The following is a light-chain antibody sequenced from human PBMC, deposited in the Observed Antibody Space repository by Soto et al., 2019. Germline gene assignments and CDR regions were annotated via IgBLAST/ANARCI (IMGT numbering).Light chain of an antibody. CDR2: AAS. J-gene: IGKJ2*01. Sequence: DIQVTQSPSSLPVSIGDRITITCRSSQSISVYLNWYQKKPGTPPKLLIYAASNLQGGVPSRFSGRGSGTDFTLTISSLQPEDFATYYCQQTYRTPYTFGQWTKLEI. V-gene: IGKV1-39*01. CDR1: QSISVY. CDR3: QQTYRTPYT.